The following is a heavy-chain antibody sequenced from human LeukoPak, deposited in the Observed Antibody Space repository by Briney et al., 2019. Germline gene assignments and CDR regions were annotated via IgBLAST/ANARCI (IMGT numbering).Heavy chain of an antibody. Sequence: GGSLRLSCAASGFTFDDYAMHWVRQAPGKGLEWVSGISWNSGSIGYADSVKGRFTISRDNAKNSLYLQMNSLRAEDTAMYYCARHWNGYNIDYWGQGTLVTVSS. V-gene: IGHV3-9*01. CDR3: ARHWNGYNIDY. J-gene: IGHJ4*02. CDR2: ISWNSGSI. D-gene: IGHD5-24*01. CDR1: GFTFDDYA.